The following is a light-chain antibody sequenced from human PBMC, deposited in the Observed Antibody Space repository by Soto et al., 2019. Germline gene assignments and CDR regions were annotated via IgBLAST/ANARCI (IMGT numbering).Light chain of an antibody. Sequence: IVLTQSPATLSLSPGERATLSCRAGQSISTYLAWYQQNSGQAPRLLIYDASNRATGTPARFSGSGSGTDFTLTISSLEPDDSAVYYCQQRYVWLTFGGGTKVEIK. CDR3: QQRYVWLT. CDR2: DAS. CDR1: QSISTY. V-gene: IGKV3-11*01. J-gene: IGKJ4*01.